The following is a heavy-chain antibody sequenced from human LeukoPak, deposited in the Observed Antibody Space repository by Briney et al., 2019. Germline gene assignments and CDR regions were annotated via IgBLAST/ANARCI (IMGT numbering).Heavy chain of an antibody. J-gene: IGHJ4*02. Sequence: SETLSLTCTVSGGSISSGSYYWSWIRQPAGKGLEWIGRIYNSGSTNYNPSLKSRVTISVDTSKNQFSLKLSSVTAADTAVYYCAREDSSGYYYGRLDYWGQGTLVTVSS. V-gene: IGHV4-61*02. CDR1: GGSISSGSYY. CDR3: AREDSSGYYYGRLDY. D-gene: IGHD3-22*01. CDR2: IYNSGST.